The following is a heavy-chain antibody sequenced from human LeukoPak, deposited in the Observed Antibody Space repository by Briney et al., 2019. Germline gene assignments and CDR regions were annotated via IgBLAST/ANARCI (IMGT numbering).Heavy chain of an antibody. V-gene: IGHV4-34*01. D-gene: IGHD3-9*01. CDR2: INHSGST. CDR3: ARGPYFDWLLYFDY. Sequence: SETLSLTCAVYGGSFSGYYWSWIRQPPGKGLEWIGEINHSGSTNYNPSLKSRVTISVDTSKNQFSLKLSSVTAADTAVYYCARGPYFDWLLYFDYWGQGTLVTVSS. CDR1: GGSFSGYY. J-gene: IGHJ4*02.